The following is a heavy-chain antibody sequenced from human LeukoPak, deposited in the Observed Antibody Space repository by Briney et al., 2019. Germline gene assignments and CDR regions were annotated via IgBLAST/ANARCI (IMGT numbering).Heavy chain of an antibody. CDR3: ARDVFCSGGSCYSS. CDR1: GFTFSSFS. J-gene: IGHJ4*02. CDR2: IRTSGTNT. D-gene: IGHD2-15*01. V-gene: IGHV3-48*01. Sequence: GGSLRLSCAASGFTFSSFSMNWVRQAPGKGLEWVSYIRTSGTNTDYTGSVKGRFTISRDNSKNTLYLQMNSLRAEDTAVYYCARDVFCSGGSCYSSWGPGTLVTVSS.